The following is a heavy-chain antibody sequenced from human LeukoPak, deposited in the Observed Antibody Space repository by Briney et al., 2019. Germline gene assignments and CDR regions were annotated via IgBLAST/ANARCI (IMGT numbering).Heavy chain of an antibody. CDR2: IRYDGSNK. Sequence: GGSLRLSCAASGFTFSSYGMHRVRQAPGKGLEWVAFIRYDGSNKYYADSVKGRFTISRDNSKNTLYLQMNSLRAEDTAVYYCARDPYSSSPLDYWGQGTLVTVSS. CDR1: GFTFSSYG. D-gene: IGHD6-13*01. CDR3: ARDPYSSSPLDY. V-gene: IGHV3-30*02. J-gene: IGHJ4*02.